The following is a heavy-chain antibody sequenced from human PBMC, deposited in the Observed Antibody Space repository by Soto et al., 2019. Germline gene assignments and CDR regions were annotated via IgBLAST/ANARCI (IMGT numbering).Heavy chain of an antibody. CDR1: GFTFSSYG. Sequence: PGGSLRLSCAASGFTFSSYGMHWARQAPGKGLEWVAVIWYDGSNKYYADSVKGRFTISRDNSKNTLYLQMNSLRAEDTAVYYCARDSPIVGATTYAFDIWGQGTMVTVSS. CDR3: ARDSPIVGATTYAFDI. J-gene: IGHJ3*02. CDR2: IWYDGSNK. D-gene: IGHD1-26*01. V-gene: IGHV3-33*01.